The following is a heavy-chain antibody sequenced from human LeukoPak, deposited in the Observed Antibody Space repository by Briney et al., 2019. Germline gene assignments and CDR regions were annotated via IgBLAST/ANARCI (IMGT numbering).Heavy chain of an antibody. Sequence: SETLSLTCTVSGGSISSGSYYWSWIRQPAGKGLEWIGRIYTSGSTNYNPSLKSRVTISVDTSKNQFSLKLSSVTAADTAVYYCARRGTGYGYPYFDYWGQGTLVTVSS. CDR3: ARRGTGYGYPYFDY. J-gene: IGHJ4*02. CDR2: IYTSGST. D-gene: IGHD5-18*01. CDR1: GGSISSGSYY. V-gene: IGHV4-61*02.